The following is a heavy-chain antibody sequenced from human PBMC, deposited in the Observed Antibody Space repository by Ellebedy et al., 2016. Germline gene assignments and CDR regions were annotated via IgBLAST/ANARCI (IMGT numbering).Heavy chain of an antibody. CDR3: ASRRRVGATTNYYYYYYMDV. V-gene: IGHV4-34*01. J-gene: IGHJ6*03. CDR1: GGFFSGYY. CDR2: INHSGST. Sequence: SETLSLXXAVYGGFFSGYYWSWIRQPPGKGLEWIGEINHSGSTNYNPSLKSRVTISVDTSKNQFSLKLSSVTAADTAVYYCASRRRVGATTNYYYYYYMDVWGKGTTVTVSS. D-gene: IGHD1-26*01.